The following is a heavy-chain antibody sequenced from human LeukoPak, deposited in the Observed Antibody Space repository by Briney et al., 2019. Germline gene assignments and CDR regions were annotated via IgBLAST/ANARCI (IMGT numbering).Heavy chain of an antibody. CDR1: GFTFSSYW. D-gene: IGHD3-3*01. V-gene: IGHV3-7*01. CDR2: IKQDGSEK. Sequence: GGSLRLSCAASGFTFSSYWMSWVRQAPGKGLEWVANIKQDGSEKYYVDSVKGRFTISRDNAKNSLYLQMNSLRAEDTAVYYCAREVSRITIFGVVTQGGYFDYWGQGTLVTVSS. CDR3: AREVSRITIFGVVTQGGYFDY. J-gene: IGHJ4*02.